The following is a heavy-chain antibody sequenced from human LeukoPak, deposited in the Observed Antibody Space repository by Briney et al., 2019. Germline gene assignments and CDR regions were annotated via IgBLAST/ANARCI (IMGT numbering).Heavy chain of an antibody. V-gene: IGHV3-7*01. Sequence: GGSLRLSCAASGFTFSNYWMNWVRQAPGKGMEWVAIIEKDGSEILYVDSVKGRFTISRDNAKNSLYLQMNSLSAEDTAVYYCAAGAGWLIDWWGQGTLVTVSS. CDR1: GFTFSNYW. CDR3: AAGAGWLIDW. D-gene: IGHD6-19*01. CDR2: IEKDGSEI. J-gene: IGHJ4*02.